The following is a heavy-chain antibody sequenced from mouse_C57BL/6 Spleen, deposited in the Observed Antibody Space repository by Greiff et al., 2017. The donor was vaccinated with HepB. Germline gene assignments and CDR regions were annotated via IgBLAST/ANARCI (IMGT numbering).Heavy chain of an antibody. J-gene: IGHJ3*01. CDR1: GYSITSGYY. CDR2: ISYDGSN. D-gene: IGHD2-1*01. CDR3: ARAGGNYWFAY. Sequence: EVKLMESGPGLVKPSQSLSLTCSVTGYSITSGYYWNWIRQFPGNKLEWMGYISYDGSNNYNPSLKNRISITRDTSKNQFFLKLNSVTTEDTATYYCARAGGNYWFAYWGQGTLVTVSA. V-gene: IGHV3-6*01.